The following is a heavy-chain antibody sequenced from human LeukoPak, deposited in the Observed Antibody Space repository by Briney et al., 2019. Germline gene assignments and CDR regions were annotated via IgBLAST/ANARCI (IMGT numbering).Heavy chain of an antibody. Sequence: SETLSLTFTVSGGSISSYSWSWIRQPAGKGLEWIGHIYTSGSTNYNPSLKSRVTMSVDTSKNQFSLKLSSVTAADTAVYYCARVGSSSNYYYYMDVWGKGTTVTVSS. CDR2: IYTSGST. CDR3: ARVGSSSNYYYYMDV. J-gene: IGHJ6*03. CDR1: GGSISSYS. D-gene: IGHD6-13*01. V-gene: IGHV4-4*07.